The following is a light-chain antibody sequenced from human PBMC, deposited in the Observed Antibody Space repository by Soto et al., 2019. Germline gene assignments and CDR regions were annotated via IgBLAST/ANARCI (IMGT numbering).Light chain of an antibody. CDR3: QHYNSYSEA. J-gene: IGKJ1*01. V-gene: IGKV1-5*03. Sequence: DIQMTQSPSTLSGSEGDRVTITCRASQTISSWLAWYQQKPGKAPKLLIYKASTLKSGVPSRFSGSGSGTEFTLTISSLQPDDVATYYCQHYNSYSEAFGQGTKVDIK. CDR2: KAS. CDR1: QTISSW.